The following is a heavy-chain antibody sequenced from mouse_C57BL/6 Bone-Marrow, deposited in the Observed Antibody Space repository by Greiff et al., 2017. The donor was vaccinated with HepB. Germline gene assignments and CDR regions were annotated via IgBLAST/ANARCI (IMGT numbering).Heavy chain of an antibody. CDR3: ARDGGSSPDFDY. CDR1: GFTFSSYA. Sequence: EVQVVESGGGLVKPGGSLKLSCAASGFTFSSYAMSWVRQTPEKRLEWVATISDGGSYTYYPDNVKGRFTISRDNAKNNLYLQMSHLKSEDTAMYYCARDGGSSPDFDYWGQGTTLTVSS. V-gene: IGHV5-4*01. D-gene: IGHD1-1*01. J-gene: IGHJ2*01. CDR2: ISDGGSYT.